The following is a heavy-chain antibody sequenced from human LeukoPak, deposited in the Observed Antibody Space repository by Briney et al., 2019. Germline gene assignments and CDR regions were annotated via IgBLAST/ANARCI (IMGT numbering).Heavy chain of an antibody. V-gene: IGHV3-30*02. Sequence: GGSLRLSCAASGFTFSGYGMHWVRHAPGKGREWGAFIQYDGSNKYYAESVKGRFTISRDNSKNTLYLQMNSLRPEDTAVYYCAKVGVREMKFDYGGQGTLVAVSS. CDR2: IQYDGSNK. D-gene: IGHD3-10*01. CDR1: GFTFSGYG. CDR3: AKVGVREMKFDY. J-gene: IGHJ4*02.